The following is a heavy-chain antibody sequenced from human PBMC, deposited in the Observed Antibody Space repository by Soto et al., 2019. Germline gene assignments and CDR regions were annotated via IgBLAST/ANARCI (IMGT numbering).Heavy chain of an antibody. CDR3: ARDSRQWLANGYYFDY. J-gene: IGHJ4*02. V-gene: IGHV1-18*01. D-gene: IGHD6-19*01. CDR2: ISAYNGNT. Sequence: ASVKVSCKASGYTFTSYGISWVRQAPGQGLEWMGWISAYNGNTNYAQKLQGRVTMTTDTSTITAYMELRSLRSDDTAVYYCARDSRQWLANGYYFDYWGQGTLVTVSS. CDR1: GYTFTSYG.